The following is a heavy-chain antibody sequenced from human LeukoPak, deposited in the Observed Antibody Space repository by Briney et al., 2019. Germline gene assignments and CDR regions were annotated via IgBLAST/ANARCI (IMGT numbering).Heavy chain of an antibody. CDR1: GFTFSSYA. V-gene: IGHV3-23*01. Sequence: GGSLRLSCAASGFTFSSYAMHWVRQAPGKGLEWVSAISGSGGSTYYADSVKGRFTISRDNSKNTLYLQMNSLRAEDTAVYYCAKGSRSGWYCYFDYWGQGTLVTVSS. D-gene: IGHD6-19*01. J-gene: IGHJ4*02. CDR2: ISGSGGST. CDR3: AKGSRSGWYCYFDY.